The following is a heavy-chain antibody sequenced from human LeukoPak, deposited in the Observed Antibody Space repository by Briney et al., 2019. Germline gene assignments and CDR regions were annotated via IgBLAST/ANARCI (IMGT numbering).Heavy chain of an antibody. V-gene: IGHV4-59*12. D-gene: IGHD2-15*01. CDR1: DGSITNND. J-gene: IGHJ4*02. CDR2: VHYSGST. Sequence: SETLSLTCTVSDGSITNNDWSWVRQTPGKGLEFIGYVHYSGSTNYNPSLKSRVTISVDTSKNQFSLKLSSVTAADTAVYYCARSYCSGGSCLAPIDYWGQGTLVTVSS. CDR3: ARSYCSGGSCLAPIDY.